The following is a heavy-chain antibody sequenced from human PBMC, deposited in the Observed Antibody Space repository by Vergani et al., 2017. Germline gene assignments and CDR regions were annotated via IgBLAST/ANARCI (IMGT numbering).Heavy chain of an antibody. Sequence: VQLLESGGGVVQPGRSLRLSCAASGFTFSSYGMHWVRQAPGKGLEWVAVISYDGSNKYYADSVKGRFTISRDNSKNTLYLQMNSLRAEDTAVYYCAKDLSLDTALVMYYYYYGMDVWGQGTTVTVSS. J-gene: IGHJ6*02. CDR3: AKDLSLDTALVMYYYYYGMDV. CDR2: ISYDGSNK. D-gene: IGHD5-18*01. CDR1: GFTFSSYG. V-gene: IGHV3-30*18.